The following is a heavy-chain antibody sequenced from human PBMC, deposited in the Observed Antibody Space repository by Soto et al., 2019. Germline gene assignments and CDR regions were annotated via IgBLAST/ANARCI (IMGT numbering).Heavy chain of an antibody. J-gene: IGHJ6*02. Sequence: QVQLQESGPGLVKPSETLSLSCTVSGGSISSYYWSWFRQSPGKRMEWIGYVHHSWGSSYNPSLQSRVAISLDTSKSQFSLKVTSVTATDTAVYYCARQGSGPLHGLVDVWGQGTTVTVSS. D-gene: IGHD1-26*01. CDR1: GGSISSYY. CDR3: ARQGSGPLHGLVDV. CDR2: VHHSWGS. V-gene: IGHV4-59*08.